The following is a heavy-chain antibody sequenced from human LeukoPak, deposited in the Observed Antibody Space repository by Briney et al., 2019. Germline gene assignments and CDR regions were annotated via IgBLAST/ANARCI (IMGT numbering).Heavy chain of an antibody. Sequence: GGSLRLSCAASGFTFSSYSMNWARKAPGKGLEWVSSIDFTSRYIYNADSVKGRFTTSRDNSKNTLYLQMGSLRAEDMAVYYCARDRGYGDDGDYWGQGTLVTVSS. V-gene: IGHV3-21*01. J-gene: IGHJ4*02. CDR1: GFTFSSYS. D-gene: IGHD4-17*01. CDR2: IDFTSRYI. CDR3: ARDRGYGDDGDY.